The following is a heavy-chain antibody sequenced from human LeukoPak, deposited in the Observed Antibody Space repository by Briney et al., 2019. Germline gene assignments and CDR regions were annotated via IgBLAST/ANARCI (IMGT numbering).Heavy chain of an antibody. V-gene: IGHV3-48*04. D-gene: IGHD3-22*01. J-gene: IGHJ3*02. Sequence: GGSLRLSCAASGFTFSSYSMNWVRQAPGKGLEWVSYISSSGSTIYYADSVKGRFTISRDNTKNSLDLQTNSLRAEDTAVYYCARDYFDSGAFYSDAFDIWGQGTMVTVSS. CDR3: ARDYFDSGAFYSDAFDI. CDR2: ISSSGSTI. CDR1: GFTFSSYS.